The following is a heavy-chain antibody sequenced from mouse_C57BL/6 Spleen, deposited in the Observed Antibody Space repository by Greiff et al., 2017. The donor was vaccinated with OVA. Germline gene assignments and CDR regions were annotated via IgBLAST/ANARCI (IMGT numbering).Heavy chain of an antibody. J-gene: IGHJ4*01. CDR3: AKRSDDAYYAMDY. D-gene: IGHD2-12*01. CDR1: GFSLTSYG. CDR2: IWSGGST. Sequence: VKLQESGPGLVQPSQSLSITCTVSGFSLTSYGVHWVRQPPGKGLEWLGVIWSGGSTDYNAAFISRLSISKDNSKSQVFFKMNSLQADDTAIYYCAKRSDDAYYAMDYWGQGTSVTVSA. V-gene: IGHV2-4*01.